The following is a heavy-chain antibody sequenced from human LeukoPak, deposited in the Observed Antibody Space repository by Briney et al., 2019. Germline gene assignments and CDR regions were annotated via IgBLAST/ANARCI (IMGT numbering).Heavy chain of an antibody. CDR1: GFTFSSYA. J-gene: IGHJ4*02. V-gene: IGHV3-23*01. Sequence: GGSLRLSCAASGFTFSSYAMSWVRQAPGKGLEWVSAISGSGGSTYYADSVKGRFTISRDNSKNTLYLQMNSLRAEDTAVYYCAKGGLAYCGGDCYPSNVYWGQGTLVTVSS. CDR3: AKGGLAYCGGDCYPSNVY. D-gene: IGHD2-21*01. CDR2: ISGSGGST.